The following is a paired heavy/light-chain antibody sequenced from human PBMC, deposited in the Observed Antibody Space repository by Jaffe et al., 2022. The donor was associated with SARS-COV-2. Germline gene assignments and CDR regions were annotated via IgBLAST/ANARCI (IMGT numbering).Heavy chain of an antibody. D-gene: IGHD4-17*01. CDR2: SRNKANSYTT. CDR3: VRAPTTVTTRLYAFDI. CDR1: GFTLSDHY. J-gene: IGHJ3*02. Sequence: EVQLVESGGGLVQPGGSLRLSCAASGFTLSDHYIDWVRQAPGKGLEWVGRSRNKANSYTTEYAASVKGRFTISRDDAKNSLYLQMNSLKTEDTAVYYCVRAPTTVTTRLYAFDIWGQGTMVTVSS. V-gene: IGHV3-72*01.
Light chain of an antibody. J-gene: IGKJ1*01. CDR3: LQDNDYPRT. CDR2: AAS. CDR1: QVIRND. V-gene: IGKV1-6*02. Sequence: AIQMTQSPSSLSASVGDRVTITCRASQVIRNDLGWYQQKPGKAPKLLIYAASSLQSGVPSRFSGSGSGTDFTLTISSLQPEDLATYYCLQDNDYPRTFGQGTKVEIK.